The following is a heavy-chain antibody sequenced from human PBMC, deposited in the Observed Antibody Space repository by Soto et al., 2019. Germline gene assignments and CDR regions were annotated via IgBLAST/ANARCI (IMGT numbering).Heavy chain of an antibody. CDR3: ARGIAVAGTDY. Sequence: EVQLVESGGGLVKPGGSLRLSCAASGFTFSSYSMNWVRQAPGKGLEWVSSISSSSSYIYYADSVKGRFTISRDNAKNSLYVQMNSLRAEDTAVYYCARGIAVAGTDYWGQGTLVTVSS. V-gene: IGHV3-21*01. CDR1: GFTFSSYS. J-gene: IGHJ4*02. CDR2: ISSSSSYI. D-gene: IGHD6-19*01.